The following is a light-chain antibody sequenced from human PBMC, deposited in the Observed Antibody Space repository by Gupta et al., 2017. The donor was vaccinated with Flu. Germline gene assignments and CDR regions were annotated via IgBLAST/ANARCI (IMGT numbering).Light chain of an antibody. CDR2: EDS. V-gene: IGLV6-57*01. Sequence: NFMLTQPHSVSESPGKAVTISCTRSSGSIATNYVQWYQQRPGSSPATVIYEDSRRPSEVPDRFSGSIDSSSNSASLTISGLKTEDEAEDVCQSYDSFNRDVVFGGGTKLTVL. J-gene: IGLJ2*01. CDR1: SGSIATNY. CDR3: QSYDSFNRDVV.